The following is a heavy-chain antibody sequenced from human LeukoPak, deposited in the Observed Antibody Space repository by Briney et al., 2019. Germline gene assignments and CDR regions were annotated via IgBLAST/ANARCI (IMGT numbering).Heavy chain of an antibody. J-gene: IGHJ6*02. CDR2: INPNSGGT. Sequence: ASVKVSCKASGYTFTGYYMHWVRQAPGQGLEWMGWINPNSGGTNYAQKFQGWVTMTRDTSISTAYMELSRLRSDDTAVYYCARSVQDYYYYGMDVWGQGTTVTVSS. CDR1: GYTFTGYY. CDR3: ARSVQDYYYYGMDV. V-gene: IGHV1-2*04. D-gene: IGHD6-6*01.